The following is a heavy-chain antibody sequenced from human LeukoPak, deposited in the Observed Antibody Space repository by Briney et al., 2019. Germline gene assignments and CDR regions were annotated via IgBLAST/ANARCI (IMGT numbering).Heavy chain of an antibody. Sequence: ASVKVSCKASGGTFSSYAISWVRQAPGQGLEWMGRIIPILGIANYAQKFQGRVTITADKYTSTAYMELSRLRSEDTAVYYFANATAAPPPPVFWGQGTTVTVSS. CDR2: IIPILGIA. CDR3: ANATAAPPPPVF. J-gene: IGHJ6*02. D-gene: IGHD2-21*02. CDR1: GGTFSSYA. V-gene: IGHV1-69*04.